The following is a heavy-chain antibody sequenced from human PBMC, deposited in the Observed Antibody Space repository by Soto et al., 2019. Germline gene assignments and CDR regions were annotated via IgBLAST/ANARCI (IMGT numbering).Heavy chain of an antibody. CDR3: ARGFVSDGLNPFDN. Sequence: QVQLVQSGAEVKKPGASVRVSCKASGYTFTSYGIIWVRQAPGQGLEWMGWISAYNYKTDYAQKLQGRVNMTIDTTMNTSYMELKSLISDDTAVYYGARGFVSDGLNPFDNWGQGTLVTVSS. V-gene: IGHV1-18*01. CDR2: ISAYNYKT. J-gene: IGHJ4*02. D-gene: IGHD3-9*01. CDR1: GYTFTSYG.